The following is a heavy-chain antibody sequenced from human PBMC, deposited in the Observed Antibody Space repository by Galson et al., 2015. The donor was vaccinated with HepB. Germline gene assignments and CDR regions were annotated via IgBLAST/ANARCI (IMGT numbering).Heavy chain of an antibody. V-gene: IGHV1-46*01. J-gene: IGHJ4*02. D-gene: IGHD3-10*01. CDR1: GYTFTSYF. CDR2: INPSGGST. Sequence: SVKVSCKASGYTFTSYFMHWVRQAPGQGLEWMGIINPSGGSTTYAQKFQGRVTMTRDTSTSTVYMELSSLRSEDTAVYCCARERGDGYLDYWGQGTLVTVSS. CDR3: ARERGDGYLDY.